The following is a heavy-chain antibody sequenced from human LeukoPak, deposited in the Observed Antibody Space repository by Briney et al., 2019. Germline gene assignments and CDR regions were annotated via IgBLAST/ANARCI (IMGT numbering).Heavy chain of an antibody. V-gene: IGHV4-39*07. D-gene: IGHD3-22*01. CDR1: GGSISSGSYY. Sequence: SQTLSLTCTVSGGSISSGSYYWGWIRQPPGKGLEWIGSIYHSGSTYYNPSLKSRVTISVDTSKNQFSLKLSSVTAADTAVYYCAGHSSGREYWGQGTLVTVSS. CDR2: IYHSGST. CDR3: AGHSSGREY. J-gene: IGHJ4*02.